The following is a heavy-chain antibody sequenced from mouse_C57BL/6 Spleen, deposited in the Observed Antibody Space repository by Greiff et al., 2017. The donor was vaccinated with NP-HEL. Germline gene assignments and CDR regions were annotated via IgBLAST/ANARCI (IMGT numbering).Heavy chain of an antibody. J-gene: IGHJ2*01. CDR3: ARIKKIVATYFDY. V-gene: IGHV1S81*02. CDR1: GYTFTSYW. Sequence: VQLQQSGAELVKAGASVKMSCKASGYTFTSYWMHWVKQRLGQGLEWFAETNPTNGRTYYNEKFKSKATLTVDKSSSTAYMLLSGPTFEDSAVCYWARIKKIVATYFDYWGQGTTLPVSS. CDR2: TNPTNGRT. D-gene: IGHD1-1*01.